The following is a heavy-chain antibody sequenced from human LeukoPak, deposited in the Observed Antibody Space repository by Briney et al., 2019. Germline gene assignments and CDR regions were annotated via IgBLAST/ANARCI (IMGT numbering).Heavy chain of an antibody. V-gene: IGHV3-49*04. CDR3: NTAYVDSRP. CDR2: IRSKSSGGT. Sequence: GGSLRLSCSASGFTFSDYGINWVRQAPGKGLEWVGFIRSKSSGGTEYGPSVKGRVIISRDESKSIAYLEMDSLKTEDTAVYYCNTAYVDSRPWGQGTLVTVSS. CDR1: GFTFSDYG. J-gene: IGHJ5*02. D-gene: IGHD3-16*01.